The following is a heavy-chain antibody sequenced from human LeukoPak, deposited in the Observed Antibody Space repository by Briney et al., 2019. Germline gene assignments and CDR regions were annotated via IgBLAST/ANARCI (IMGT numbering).Heavy chain of an antibody. CDR1: GFTFSSYW. Sequence: LPGGSLRLSCAVSGFTFSSYWMNWVRQVPGKGLVWVSHINTFGTTATYADSVKGRFTISRDNANNTLYLQMNSLRVEDTAVYYCVRDNAYKFDYWGQGTLVTVSS. CDR2: INTFGTTA. D-gene: IGHD5-24*01. CDR3: VRDNAYKFDY. J-gene: IGHJ4*02. V-gene: IGHV3-74*01.